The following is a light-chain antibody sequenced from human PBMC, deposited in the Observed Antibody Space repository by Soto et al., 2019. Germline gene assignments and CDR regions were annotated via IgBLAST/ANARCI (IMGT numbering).Light chain of an antibody. Sequence: DIQLTQTPSNLSASVGDEVTITCRASQTISRRLAWYQQKPGRAPKLLIYDASTLESGVPSRFSGSGSETEFTLPISRLQPDDFATYFCHSRAFGQGTQLEIK. CDR2: DAS. CDR3: HSRA. V-gene: IGKV1-5*01. CDR1: QTISRR. J-gene: IGKJ5*01.